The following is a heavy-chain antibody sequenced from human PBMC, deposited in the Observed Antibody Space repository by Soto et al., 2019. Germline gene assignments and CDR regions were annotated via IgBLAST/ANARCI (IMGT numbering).Heavy chain of an antibody. CDR3: AKDDAGSGSYYKADDY. Sequence: QVQLVESGGGVVQPGRSLRLSCAASGFTFSSYGMHWVRQAPGKGLEWVAVISYDGSNKYYADSVKGRFTISRDNSKNTLYLQMNGLRAEDTAVYYCAKDDAGSGSYYKADDYWGQGTLVTVSS. V-gene: IGHV3-30*18. J-gene: IGHJ4*02. D-gene: IGHD3-10*01. CDR1: GFTFSSYG. CDR2: ISYDGSNK.